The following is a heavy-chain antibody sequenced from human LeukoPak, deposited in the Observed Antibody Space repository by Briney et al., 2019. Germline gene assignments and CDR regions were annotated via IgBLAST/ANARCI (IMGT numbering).Heavy chain of an antibody. Sequence: VGSLRLSSAASGFTFSIYWMSWARQAPGKGLEWVANIKEDGSEKYYVDSVKGRFTISRDNAKNSLYLQIDSLRAEDTAIYYCARANDYALDYWGQGTLVTVSS. D-gene: IGHD4-17*01. CDR3: ARANDYALDY. CDR1: GFTFSIYW. J-gene: IGHJ4*02. V-gene: IGHV3-7*01. CDR2: IKEDGSEK.